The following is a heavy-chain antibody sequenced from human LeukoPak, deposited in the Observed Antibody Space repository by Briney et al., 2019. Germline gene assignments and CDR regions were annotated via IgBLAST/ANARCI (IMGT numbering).Heavy chain of an antibody. D-gene: IGHD4-17*01. Sequence: GASVKVSCKTSGYTFTSYAMNWLQQAPGQGLEWMGWINTNTGNPTYAQGFTGRFVFSLDTSVSTAYLQISSLKAEDTAVYYCARVGPLNGDYPDYWGQGTLVTVSS. CDR2: INTNTGNP. J-gene: IGHJ4*02. CDR3: ARVGPLNGDYPDY. CDR1: GYTFTSYA. V-gene: IGHV7-4-1*02.